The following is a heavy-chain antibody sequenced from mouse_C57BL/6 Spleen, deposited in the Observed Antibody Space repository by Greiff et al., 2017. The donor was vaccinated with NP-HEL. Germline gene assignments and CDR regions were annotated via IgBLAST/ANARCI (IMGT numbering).Heavy chain of an antibody. CDR1: GFNIKDYY. D-gene: IGHD4-1*01. CDR3: TRVGRGYYYAMDY. J-gene: IGHJ4*01. Sequence: VQQSVAELVRPGASVKLSCTASGFNIKDYYMHWVKQRPEQGRERLGRIDPEDGDTEYAPKFQGKATMTADTSSNTAYLQLSSLTSEDTAVYYCTRVGRGYYYAMDYWGQGTSVTVSS. V-gene: IGHV14-1*01. CDR2: IDPEDGDT.